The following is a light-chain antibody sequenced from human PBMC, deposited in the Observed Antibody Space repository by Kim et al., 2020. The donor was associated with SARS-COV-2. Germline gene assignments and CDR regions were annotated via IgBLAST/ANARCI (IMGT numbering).Light chain of an antibody. CDR1: QSVSSSY. CDR2: GAS. V-gene: IGKV3-20*01. CDR3: QQYGSSPLT. J-gene: IGKJ4*01. Sequence: EIVLTQSPGALSLTPGERATLSCRASQSVSSSYLAWYQQKPGQAPRLLIYGASSRATGIPDRFSGSGSGTDFTLTISRLEPEEFAVYYCQQYGSSPLTLGGGTKVEI.